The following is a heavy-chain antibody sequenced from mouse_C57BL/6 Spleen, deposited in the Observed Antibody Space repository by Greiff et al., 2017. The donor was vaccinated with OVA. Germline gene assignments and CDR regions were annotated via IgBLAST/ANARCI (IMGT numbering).Heavy chain of an antibody. V-gene: IGHV5-17*01. Sequence: EVKLMESGGGLVKPGGSLTLSCAASGFTFSDYGMHWVRQAPEKGLEWVAYISSGSSTIYYADTVQGRFTISRDNAKNTLFLQMTSLRSEDTAMYYCARWGYDYDEGFAYWGQGTLVTVSA. D-gene: IGHD2-4*01. CDR1: GFTFSDYG. J-gene: IGHJ3*01. CDR2: ISSGSSTI. CDR3: ARWGYDYDEGFAY.